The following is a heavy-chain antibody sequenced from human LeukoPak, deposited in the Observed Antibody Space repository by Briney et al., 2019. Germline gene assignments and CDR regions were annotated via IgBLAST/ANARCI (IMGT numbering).Heavy chain of an antibody. CDR3: ARVRSPRYFDY. Sequence: PGGSLRPSCAASGFYFANYAMSWVRQAPGKGLEWVSATVGGGSPNTYHADSVKGRFPISRDNSKNTLFLQMNSPRAEDTAVYYCARVRSPRYFDYWGQGTLVTVSS. CDR1: GFYFANYA. V-gene: IGHV3-23*01. J-gene: IGHJ4*02. CDR2: TVGGGSPNT.